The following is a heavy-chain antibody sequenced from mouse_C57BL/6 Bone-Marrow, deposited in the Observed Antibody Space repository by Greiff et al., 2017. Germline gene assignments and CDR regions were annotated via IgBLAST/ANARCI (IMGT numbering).Heavy chain of an antibody. J-gene: IGHJ4*01. CDR1: GYTFTDHT. CDR2: IYPREGST. V-gene: IGHV1-78*01. Sequence: VQLQQSDAELVKPGASVKISCKVSGYTFTDHTIHWMKQRPEQGLEWIGYIYPREGSTKYNEKFKGKATLTADKSSSTAYMQLNSLTSEDSAVYFCARKGGYYGSSYDAMDYWGQGTSVTVSS. CDR3: ARKGGYYGSSYDAMDY. D-gene: IGHD1-1*01.